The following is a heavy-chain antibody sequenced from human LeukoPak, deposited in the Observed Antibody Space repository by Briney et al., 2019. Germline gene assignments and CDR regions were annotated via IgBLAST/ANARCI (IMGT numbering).Heavy chain of an antibody. J-gene: IGHJ4*02. CDR1: GYRFTSYW. D-gene: IGHD3-10*01. CDR3: ARAGYYGSGSYYGDY. Sequence: GESLKISCKGSGYRFTSYWIGWVRQMPGKGLEWMGIIYPGDSDTRYSPSFQGQVTISADKSISTAYLQWTSLKASDTAMYYCARAGYYGSGSYYGDYWGQGTLVTVSS. CDR2: IYPGDSDT. V-gene: IGHV5-51*01.